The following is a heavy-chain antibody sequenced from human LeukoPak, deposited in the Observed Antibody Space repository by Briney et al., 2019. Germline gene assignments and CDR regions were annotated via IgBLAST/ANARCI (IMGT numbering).Heavy chain of an antibody. CDR2: ISRSGSTI. Sequence: GGSLRLSCAASGFTFSSYAMSWVRQAPGKGLEWVSHISRSGSTIYYADSVKGRFTISRDNVKDSMYLQMNSLRDEDTAVYYCARQGYCSGGSCYDTFNDWGQGTLVTVSS. D-gene: IGHD2-15*01. CDR3: ARQGYCSGGSCYDTFND. V-gene: IGHV3-48*02. J-gene: IGHJ4*02. CDR1: GFTFSSYA.